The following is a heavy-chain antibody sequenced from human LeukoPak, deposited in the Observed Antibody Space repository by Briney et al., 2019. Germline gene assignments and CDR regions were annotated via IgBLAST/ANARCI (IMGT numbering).Heavy chain of an antibody. CDR2: INHSGST. Sequence: SETLSLTCAVYGGSFSGYYWSWIRQPPGKGLEWIGEINHSGSTNYNPSLKSRVTISVDTSKNQFSLKLSSVTAADTAVYYCARQHNGYNIDYWGQGTLVTVSS. CDR3: ARQHNGYNIDY. V-gene: IGHV4-34*01. D-gene: IGHD5-24*01. CDR1: GGSFSGYY. J-gene: IGHJ4*02.